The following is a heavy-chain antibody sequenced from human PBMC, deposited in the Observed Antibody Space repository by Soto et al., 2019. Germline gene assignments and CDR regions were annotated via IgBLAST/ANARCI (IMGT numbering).Heavy chain of an antibody. CDR3: ARGIAVAGDIDY. CDR2: ISSSSSYI. V-gene: IGHV3-21*01. Sequence: GGSLRLSCAASGFTFSSYSMNWVRQAPGKGLEWVSSISSSSSYIYYADSVKGRFTISRDNAKNSLYLQMNSLRAEDTAVYYCARGIAVAGDIDYWGQGTLVTVSS. CDR1: GFTFSSYS. D-gene: IGHD6-19*01. J-gene: IGHJ4*02.